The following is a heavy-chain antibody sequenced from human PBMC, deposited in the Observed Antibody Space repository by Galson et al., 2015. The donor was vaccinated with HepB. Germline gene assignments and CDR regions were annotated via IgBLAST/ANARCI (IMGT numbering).Heavy chain of an antibody. V-gene: IGHV3-15*01. CDR1: GFTFSNAW. CDR3: TTDPNYSSTNWFDP. CDR2: IKSKTDGGTT. J-gene: IGHJ5*02. Sequence: SLRLSCAASGFTFSNAWMSWVRQAPGKGLEWVGRIKSKTDGGTTDYAAPVKGRFTISRDDLKNTLYLQMNSLKTEDTAVYYCTTDPNYSSTNWFDPWGQGTLVTVSS. D-gene: IGHD4-11*01.